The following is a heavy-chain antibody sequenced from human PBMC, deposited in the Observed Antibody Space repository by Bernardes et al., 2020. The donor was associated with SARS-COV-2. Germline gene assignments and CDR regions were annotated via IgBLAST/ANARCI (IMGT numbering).Heavy chain of an antibody. CDR1: GGSISSYY. Sequence: SETLSLTCTVSGGSISSYYWSWIRQPPGKGLEWIGYIYYSGSTNYNPSLKSRVTISVDTSKNQFSLKLSSVTAADTAVYYCARHELHEVVPAAFSWFDPWGQGTLVTVSS. J-gene: IGHJ5*02. CDR3: ARHELHEVVPAAFSWFDP. CDR2: IYYSGST. D-gene: IGHD2-2*01. V-gene: IGHV4-59*08.